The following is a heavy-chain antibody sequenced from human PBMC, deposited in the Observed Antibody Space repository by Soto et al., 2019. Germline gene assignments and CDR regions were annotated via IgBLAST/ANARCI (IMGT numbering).Heavy chain of an antibody. D-gene: IGHD3-10*01. CDR1: GGSISSFY. CDR3: ASYSSGLYPFFDN. J-gene: IGHJ4*02. V-gene: IGHV4-59*01. Sequence: PEETLSLTCTVSGGSISSFYWSWIRQTPGKGLEWIGYIYDSGSSYYNPSLKSRVTLSLDTSKNQFSLKLTSVTAADAAVYYCASYSSGLYPFFDNWGQGTLVTVSS. CDR2: IYDSGSS.